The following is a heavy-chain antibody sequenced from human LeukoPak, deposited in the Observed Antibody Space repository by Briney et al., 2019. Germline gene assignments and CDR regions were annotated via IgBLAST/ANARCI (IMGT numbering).Heavy chain of an antibody. CDR3: ARDYPTYNFGTSASPYFYY. CDR1: GYTFTDYY. D-gene: IGHD3-22*01. CDR2: INPNSGGT. Sequence: ASVKVSCKASGYTFTDYYMHWVRQAPGQGLEWMGWINPNSGGTNFAQKFQGRVTMTRDTSISTAYMELSRLRSDDTAVYYCARDYPTYNFGTSASPYFYYWGQGTLVTVSS. V-gene: IGHV1-2*02. J-gene: IGHJ4*02.